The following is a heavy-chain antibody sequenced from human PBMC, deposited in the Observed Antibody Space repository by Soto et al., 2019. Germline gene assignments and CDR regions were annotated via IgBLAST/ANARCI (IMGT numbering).Heavy chain of an antibody. CDR3: ARALHTGYSYRCYFDY. CDR1: GFTFSNYV. D-gene: IGHD1-26*01. Sequence: EVQLLESGGGLVQPGGSLRLSCAVSGFTFSNYVMAWVRQAPGKGLEWVSAVSGSGSSTDHADTVKGRFTIARDNSKNTLHLQIISLRAEDTAIYFCARALHTGYSYRCYFDYWGQGTLVTVSS. V-gene: IGHV3-23*01. J-gene: IGHJ4*02. CDR2: VSGSGSST.